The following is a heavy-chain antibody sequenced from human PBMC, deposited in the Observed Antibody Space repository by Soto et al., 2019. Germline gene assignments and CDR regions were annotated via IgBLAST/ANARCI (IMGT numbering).Heavy chain of an antibody. D-gene: IGHD6-25*01. CDR1: GFTFSNAW. Sequence: GGSLRLSCAASGFTFSNAWMNWVCQTPGKGLEWVGLSKSKTAGGTTDYTAPVKGRFTISRDDSENTLYLQMNSLKVEDTALYYCVSEVSGAFHIWGQGTMVTVSS. CDR2: SKSKTAGGTT. V-gene: IGHV3-15*01. CDR3: VSEVSGAFHI. J-gene: IGHJ3*02.